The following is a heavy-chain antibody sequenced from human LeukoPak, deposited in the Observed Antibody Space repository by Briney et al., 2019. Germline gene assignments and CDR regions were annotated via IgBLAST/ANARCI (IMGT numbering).Heavy chain of an antibody. CDR3: ARVGSPDVPHASDL. CDR2: LNSDGTMT. CDR1: GFAFSRYW. D-gene: IGHD6-25*01. J-gene: IGHJ3*01. V-gene: IGHV3-74*01. Sequence: SGGSLGLSCADSGFAFSRYWMDGVRQAPGKGLVWVSGLNSDGTMTRYAESVKGRFTISRDNAKNTLYLQMNSLRADDTAVYYCARVGSPDVPHASDLWGQGTTVTVSS.